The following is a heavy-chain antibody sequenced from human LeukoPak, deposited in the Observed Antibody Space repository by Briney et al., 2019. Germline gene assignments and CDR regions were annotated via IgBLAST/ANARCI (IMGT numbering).Heavy chain of an antibody. CDR2: SNWDDDK. Sequence: ESGPTLVNPTQTLTLTCSFSGFSLNTNGMCVSWVRQPPGKALEWLALSNWDDDKYYRTSLKTRLTISKDTSKNQVVLIMTNMDPVDTATYYCARVRGGSFDYWGQGTLVTVSS. J-gene: IGHJ4*02. V-gene: IGHV2-70*20. D-gene: IGHD2-15*01. CDR1: GFSLNTNGMC. CDR3: ARVRGGSFDY.